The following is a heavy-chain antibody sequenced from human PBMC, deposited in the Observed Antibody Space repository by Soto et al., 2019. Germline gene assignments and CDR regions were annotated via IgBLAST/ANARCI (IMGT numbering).Heavy chain of an antibody. CDR3: SKDGGDYDFWNGFRYYYYGMDV. CDR1: GFTFSSYA. D-gene: IGHD3-3*01. J-gene: IGHJ6*02. V-gene: IGHV3-23*01. CDR2: ISGSGGST. Sequence: EVQLLESGGGLVQPGGSLRLSCAASGFTFSSYAMSWVRQAPGKGLEWVSAISGSGGSTYYADSVKGRFTISRDNSKNTLYLQMNSLKAEDTAVYYCSKDGGDYDFWNGFRYYYYGMDVWGPGTTVTVSS.